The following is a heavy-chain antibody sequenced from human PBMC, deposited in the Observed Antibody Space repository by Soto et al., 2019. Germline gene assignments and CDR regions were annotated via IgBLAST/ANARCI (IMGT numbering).Heavy chain of an antibody. CDR2: VFYNGKT. V-gene: IGHV4-39*01. D-gene: IGHD1-1*01. CDR1: GGSISTTFYY. J-gene: IGHJ1*01. Sequence: QLRLLESGPGVVKPAETLSLTCTVSGGSISTTFYYWGWIRQSPGKGLEWIGTVFYNGKTFYSPSLHRRISRSVDTSENQFSLRLTSVTAADTAVYYCARHPINDDNYPAEVNFWGQGTLVTVSS. CDR3: ARHPINDDNYPAEVNF.